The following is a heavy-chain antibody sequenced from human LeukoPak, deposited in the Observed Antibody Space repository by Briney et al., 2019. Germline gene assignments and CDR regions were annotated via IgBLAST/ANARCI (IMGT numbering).Heavy chain of an antibody. Sequence: SVKVSCKASGGTFSSYAISWVRQAPGQGLEWMGGIIPIFGTANYTQKFQGRVTITADESTSTAYMELSSLRSEDTAVYYCARRPREYDFWSGYLNWFDPWGQGTLVTVSS. D-gene: IGHD3-3*01. CDR3: ARRPREYDFWSGYLNWFDP. CDR2: IIPIFGTA. CDR1: GGTFSSYA. V-gene: IGHV1-69*13. J-gene: IGHJ5*02.